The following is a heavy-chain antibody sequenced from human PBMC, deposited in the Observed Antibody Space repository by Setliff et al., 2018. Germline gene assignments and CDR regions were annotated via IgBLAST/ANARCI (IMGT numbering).Heavy chain of an antibody. Sequence: SETLSLTCTVSGGSISSDSDYWSWIRQSAGKGLEWIGRIYASGSTEYNPSLGSRVTISVDTSRDQFSLQLSSVTSADTAIYYCTKGRVGLAARAGYWGQGTLVTVS. CDR1: GGSISSDSDY. CDR2: IYASGST. D-gene: IGHD1-26*01. CDR3: TKGRVGLAARAGY. J-gene: IGHJ4*02. V-gene: IGHV4-61*02.